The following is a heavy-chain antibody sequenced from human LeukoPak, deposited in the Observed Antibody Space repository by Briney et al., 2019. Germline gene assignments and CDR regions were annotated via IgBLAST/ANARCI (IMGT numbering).Heavy chain of an antibody. Sequence: GGSLRLSCAASGFTFSSYWMSWVRQAPGKGLEWVANIKQDGSEKYYVDSVKGRFTISRDNAKNSLYLQMNSLRAEDTAVYYCARGYVVVVPAAIFDYWGQGTLVTVSS. D-gene: IGHD2-2*01. V-gene: IGHV3-7*01. CDR1: GFTFSSYW. J-gene: IGHJ4*02. CDR2: IKQDGSEK. CDR3: ARGYVVVVPAAIFDY.